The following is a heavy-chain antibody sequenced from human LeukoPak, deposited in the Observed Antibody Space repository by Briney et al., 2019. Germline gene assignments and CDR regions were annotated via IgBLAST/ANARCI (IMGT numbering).Heavy chain of an antibody. CDR1: GFTVSSDH. CDR3: ARAPGYSYGS. D-gene: IGHD5-18*01. J-gene: IGHJ5*02. V-gene: IGHV3-53*01. Sequence: PGGSLRLSCAASGFTVSSDHMTWVRQAPGKGLEWVSLIYTSGTTYYADSVKGRFTISRDNSKNTLHLQMNSLSAEDTAVYYCARAPGYSYGSWGQGTLVTVSS. CDR2: IYTSGTT.